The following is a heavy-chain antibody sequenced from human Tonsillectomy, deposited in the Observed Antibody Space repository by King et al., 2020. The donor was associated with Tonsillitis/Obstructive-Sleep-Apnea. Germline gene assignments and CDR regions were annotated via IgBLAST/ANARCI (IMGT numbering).Heavy chain of an antibody. V-gene: IGHV3-64*01. J-gene: IGHJ3*02. CDR1: GFTFSSYA. CDR2: ISSNGGST. CDR3: ATRLGDLSDAFDI. D-gene: IGHD6-25*01. Sequence: DVQLVESGGGLVQPGGSLRLSCAASGFTFSSYAMHWVRQAPGKGLEYVSAISSNGGSTYYANSVKGRFTIYRDNSKNTLYLKMGSLRAEDMAVYYCATRLGDLSDAFDIWGQGTMVTVSS.